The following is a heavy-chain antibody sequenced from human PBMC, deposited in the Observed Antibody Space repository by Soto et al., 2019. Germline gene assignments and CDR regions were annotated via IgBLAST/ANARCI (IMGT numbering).Heavy chain of an antibody. CDR1: GFTFSSYG. V-gene: IGHV3-30*18. D-gene: IGHD2-15*01. J-gene: IGHJ4*02. CDR3: AKGEYGGYVDY. CDR2: ISYDGSNK. Sequence: QVQLVESGGGVVQPGRSLRLSCAASGFTFSSYGMHWVRQAPGKGLEWVAVISYDGSNKYYADSVKGRFTISRDNSKNTLYLQMNSLSAEDTAVYYCAKGEYGGYVDYWGQGTLVTVSS.